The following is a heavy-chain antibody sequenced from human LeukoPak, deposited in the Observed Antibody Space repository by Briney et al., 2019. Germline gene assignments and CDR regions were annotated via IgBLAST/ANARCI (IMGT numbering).Heavy chain of an antibody. J-gene: IGHJ4*03. CDR1: GGSISSYY. CDR3: ASLYSSSWYSFGYFDY. V-gene: IGHV4-59*01. CDR2: IYYSGST. Sequence: SETLSLTCTVSGGSISSYYWSWIRQPPGKGLEWIGYIYYSGSTNYNPSLKSRVTISVDTSKNQFSLKLTSVTAADTAVYYCASLYSSSWYSFGYFDYWXXXTLVTVSS. D-gene: IGHD6-13*01.